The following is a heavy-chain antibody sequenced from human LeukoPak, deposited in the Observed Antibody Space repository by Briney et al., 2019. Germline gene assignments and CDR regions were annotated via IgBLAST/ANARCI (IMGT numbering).Heavy chain of an antibody. J-gene: IGHJ6*02. V-gene: IGHV1-46*01. CDR3: ARVSGYCSGGSCYGLPSHGMDV. CDR2: INPSGGST. CDR1: GYTFTSYY. D-gene: IGHD2-15*01. Sequence: ASVTVSCTASGYTFTSYYMHWVRQAPGQGLEWMGIINPSGGSTSYAQKFQGRVTMTRDTSTSTVYMELSSLTSEDTAIYYCARVSGYCSGGSCYGLPSHGMDVWGQGTTVTVSS.